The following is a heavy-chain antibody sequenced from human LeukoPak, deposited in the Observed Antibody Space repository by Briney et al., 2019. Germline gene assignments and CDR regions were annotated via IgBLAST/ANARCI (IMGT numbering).Heavy chain of an antibody. CDR1: GFPFSSYW. CDR2: INSDGSST. J-gene: IGHJ4*02. Sequence: PWGSLRISCAASGFPFSSYWMHWVRPAPGKGLVWVSRINSDGSSTSYADSAKGRFTISRDNAKNTLYLQMNSLRAEDTAVYYCARAMRGDYGDYWGQGTLVTVSS. D-gene: IGHD4-17*01. CDR3: ARAMRGDYGDY. V-gene: IGHV3-74*01.